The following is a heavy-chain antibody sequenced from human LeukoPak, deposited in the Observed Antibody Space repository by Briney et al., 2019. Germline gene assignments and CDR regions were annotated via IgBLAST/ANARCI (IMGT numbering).Heavy chain of an antibody. V-gene: IGHV3-21*01. CDR3: AREFDTMVRGTPDY. Sequence: PGGSLRLSCAASGFTFSSYSMNWVRQAPGKGLEWVSSISSSSSYICYADSVKGRFTISRDNAKNSLYLQMNSLRAEDTAVYYCAREFDTMVRGTPDYWGQGTLVTVSS. J-gene: IGHJ4*02. CDR1: GFTFSSYS. D-gene: IGHD3-10*01. CDR2: ISSSSSYI.